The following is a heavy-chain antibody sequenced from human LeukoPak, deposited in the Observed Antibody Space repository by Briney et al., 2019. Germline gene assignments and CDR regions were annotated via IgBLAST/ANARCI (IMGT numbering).Heavy chain of an antibody. CDR3: ARAPNYYDSKAAGYYMDV. CDR2: INSDGGST. Sequence: GGSLRLSCAASGFTFSSSWMHWVRQAPGKGLVWVSRINSDGGSTTYADSVKGRFTISRDNVKNTLYLQMNSLRAEDTAVCYCARAPNYYDSKAAGYYMDVWGKGTTVTVSS. CDR1: GFTFSSSW. D-gene: IGHD3-22*01. J-gene: IGHJ6*03. V-gene: IGHV3-74*01.